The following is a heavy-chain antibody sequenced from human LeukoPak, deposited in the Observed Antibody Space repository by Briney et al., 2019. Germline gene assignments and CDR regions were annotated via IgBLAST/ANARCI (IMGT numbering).Heavy chain of an antibody. CDR2: LVYDERN. J-gene: IGHJ4*02. V-gene: IGHV3-33*01. Sequence: GRSLRLSCAASGFPFRSYGMHWVRQAPGKGLEWVARLVYDERNDYANSVKARFTISRDNSKNMLYLQMDNLRVDDTAMYYCARDLSAAHDFWGQGILVTVSS. D-gene: IGHD6-19*01. CDR1: GFPFRSYG. CDR3: ARDLSAAHDF.